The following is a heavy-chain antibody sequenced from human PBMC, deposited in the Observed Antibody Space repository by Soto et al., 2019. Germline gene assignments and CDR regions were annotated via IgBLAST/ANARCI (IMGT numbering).Heavy chain of an antibody. J-gene: IGHJ4*02. D-gene: IGHD4-4*01. V-gene: IGHV4-39*01. Sequence: SETLSLTCTVSGDSISSSGHHWAWIRQAPGKGLEWVGTISSGGTTFYDLSVEGRVAISVDTSKNFFSLSLTSVTAADTAVYYCARHRCSNFPSLDYWGQGTLVTVSS. CDR3: ARHRCSNFPSLDY. CDR2: ISSGGTT. CDR1: GDSISSSGHH.